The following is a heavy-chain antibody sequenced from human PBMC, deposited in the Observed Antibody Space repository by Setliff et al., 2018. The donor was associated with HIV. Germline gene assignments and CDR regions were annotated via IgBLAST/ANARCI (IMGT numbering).Heavy chain of an antibody. J-gene: IGHJ5*02. CDR1: GGSISSYY. CDR2: TYYSGST. V-gene: IGHV4-59*01. CDR3: ARDLDERSSGAWFDP. D-gene: IGHD6-19*01. Sequence: PSETLSLTCTVSGGSISSYYWSWIRQPAGKGLEWIGYTYYSGSTNYNPSLKSRVTISVDTSKNQFSLKLSSVTAADTAVYYCARDLDERSSGAWFDPWGQGTLVTVSS.